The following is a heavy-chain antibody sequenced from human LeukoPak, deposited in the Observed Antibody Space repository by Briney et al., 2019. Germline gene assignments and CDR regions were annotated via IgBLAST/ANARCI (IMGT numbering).Heavy chain of an antibody. J-gene: IGHJ6*03. Sequence: GGSLRLSCAASRFTFSSYAMHWVRQAPGKGLEWVAVISYVGSNKYYTDSVRGRFTISRDNSKNTLYLQMNSLRAEDTAVYYCARGPNYDFWSGYYTNYYYYMDLWGKGTTVTVSS. D-gene: IGHD3-3*01. CDR1: RFTFSSYA. CDR3: ARGPNYDFWSGYYTNYYYYMDL. V-gene: IGHV3-30*04. CDR2: ISYVGSNK.